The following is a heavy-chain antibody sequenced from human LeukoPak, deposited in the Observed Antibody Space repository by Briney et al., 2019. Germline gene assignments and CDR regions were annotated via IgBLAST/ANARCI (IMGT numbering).Heavy chain of an antibody. CDR1: GGSISSSSRF. CDR2: LYYSGTA. V-gene: IGHV4-39*01. J-gene: IGHJ5*02. Sequence: SETLSLTCTVSGGSISSSSRFWGWIRQTPGKGLEWSGSLYYSGTAYYNPSLESRVTMSVGPSKNQFSLRLSSVTAADTAVYYCARPSYSGSGAYYINFFDPWGQGALVTVSS. CDR3: ARPSYSGSGAYYINFFDP. D-gene: IGHD3-10*01.